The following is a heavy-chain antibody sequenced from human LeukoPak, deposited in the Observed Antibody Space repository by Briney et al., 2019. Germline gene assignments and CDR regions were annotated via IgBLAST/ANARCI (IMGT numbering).Heavy chain of an antibody. J-gene: IGHJ3*02. CDR3: ARAKIPLGDFDI. Sequence: SETLSLTCTVSGGSVGSYYWSWIRQPAGKGLEWIGRIYTSGSTNYNPSLKSRVTMSVDTSKNQFSLKLSSVTAADTALYYCARAKIPLGDFDIWGQGTMVTVSS. D-gene: IGHD2-21*01. V-gene: IGHV4-4*07. CDR2: IYTSGST. CDR1: GGSVGSYY.